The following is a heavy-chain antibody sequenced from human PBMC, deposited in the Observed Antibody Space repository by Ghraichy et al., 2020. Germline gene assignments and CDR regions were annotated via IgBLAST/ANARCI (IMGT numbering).Heavy chain of an antibody. Sequence: SETLSLTCTVSGGSVSSGSYYWSWIRQPPGKGLEWIGYIYYSGSTNYNPSLKSRVTISVDTSKNQFSLKLSSVTAADTAVYYCARGSRYDSSGYYRDAFDIWGQGTMVTVSA. CDR1: GGSVSSGSYY. J-gene: IGHJ3*02. CDR2: IYYSGST. D-gene: IGHD3-22*01. V-gene: IGHV4-61*01. CDR3: ARGSRYDSSGYYRDAFDI.